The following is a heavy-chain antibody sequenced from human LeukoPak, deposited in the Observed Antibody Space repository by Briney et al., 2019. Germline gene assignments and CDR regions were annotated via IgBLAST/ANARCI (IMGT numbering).Heavy chain of an antibody. CDR2: ISGSGGST. V-gene: IGHV3-23*01. J-gene: IGHJ4*02. CDR1: GFTFSSYW. D-gene: IGHD1-20*01. CDR3: AKGGVSNWNDFDY. Sequence: GGSLRLSCAASGFTFSSYWMSWVRQAPGKGLEWVSTISGSGGSTYYADSVKGRFTISRDNSKNTLYLQMNSLRAEDTAVYYCAKGGVSNWNDFDYWGQGTLVTVSS.